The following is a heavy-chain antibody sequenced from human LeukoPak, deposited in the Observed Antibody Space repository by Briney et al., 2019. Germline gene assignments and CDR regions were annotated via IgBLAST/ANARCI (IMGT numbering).Heavy chain of an antibody. J-gene: IGHJ4*02. CDR2: ISAYNGNT. V-gene: IGHV1-18*01. D-gene: IGHD6-13*01. CDR1: GYTFTNFG. CDR3: ARGAAAGDVDY. Sequence: ASVKVSCKAFGYTFTNFGITWVRQAPGQGLEWMGWISAYNGNTNYTQKLQGRVTMTTDTSTSTAYMELRSLRSDDTAVYYCARGAAAGDVDYWGQGTLVTVSS.